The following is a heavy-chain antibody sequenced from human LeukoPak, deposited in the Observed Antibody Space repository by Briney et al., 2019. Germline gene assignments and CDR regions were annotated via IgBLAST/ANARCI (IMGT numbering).Heavy chain of an antibody. Sequence: SETLSLTCAVYGGSFSGYYWIWIRQPPGKGLEWIGEINHSGSTNYNPSLKSRVTISVDTSKNQFSLKLSSVTAADTAVYYCARGPEDIVVVPAARTDAFDIWGQGTMVTVSS. CDR2: INHSGST. CDR3: ARGPEDIVVVPAARTDAFDI. J-gene: IGHJ3*02. D-gene: IGHD2-2*01. V-gene: IGHV4-34*01. CDR1: GGSFSGYY.